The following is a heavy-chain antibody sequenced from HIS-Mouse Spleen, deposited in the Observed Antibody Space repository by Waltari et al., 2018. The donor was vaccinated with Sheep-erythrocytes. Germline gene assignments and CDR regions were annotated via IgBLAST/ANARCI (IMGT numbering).Heavy chain of an antibody. CDR2: IIISRSYI. Sequence: LVKPGGSLRLSCAASGFTFSSYSMNWVRQAPGKGLEWVSTIIISRSYIYYADSVKGRFTISRDNAKNSLYLQMNSLRAEDTAVYYCARVASGATFDYWGQGTLVTVSS. CDR3: ARVASGATFDY. CDR1: GFTFSSYS. D-gene: IGHD1-26*01. V-gene: IGHV3-21*01. J-gene: IGHJ4*02.